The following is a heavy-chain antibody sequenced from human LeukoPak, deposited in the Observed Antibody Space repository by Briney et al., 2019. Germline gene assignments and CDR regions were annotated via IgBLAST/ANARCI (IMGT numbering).Heavy chain of an antibody. Sequence: SETLSLTCTVSGGSISSYYWSWIRQPPGKGLEWIGYIYYSGSTNYNPSLKSRVTISVDTSKNQFSLKLSSVTAADTAVYYCATVPAAIRAVDYWGPGTLVTVSS. D-gene: IGHD2-2*01. J-gene: IGHJ4*02. CDR3: ATVPAAIRAVDY. CDR1: GGSISSYY. V-gene: IGHV4-59*12. CDR2: IYYSGST.